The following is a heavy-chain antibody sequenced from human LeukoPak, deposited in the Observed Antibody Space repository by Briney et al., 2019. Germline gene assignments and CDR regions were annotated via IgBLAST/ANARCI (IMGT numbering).Heavy chain of an antibody. CDR3: AKDPSYDFWSGFYPYFDY. V-gene: IGHV3-23*01. J-gene: IGHJ4*02. CDR1: GFTFPSYA. CDR2: IVGSGGTT. Sequence: GGSLRLSCAASGFTFPSYAMSWVRQAPGKGLEWVSSIVGSGGTTSYAGSVKGRFTISRDNSKNTLYLLMNSLRAEDTAVYYCAKDPSYDFWSGFYPYFDYWGQGTLVTVSS. D-gene: IGHD3-3*01.